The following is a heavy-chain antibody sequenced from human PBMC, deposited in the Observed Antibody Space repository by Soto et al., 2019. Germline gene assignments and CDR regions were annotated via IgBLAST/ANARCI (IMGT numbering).Heavy chain of an antibody. Sequence: PGGSLRLSCAASGFSFSTYDMDWVRQAPGKAPEWIAHISTTSFTIYYADSVKGRFTISRDNARNPLYLEMKSLRDEDTAVYYCARDRCFDGSCYSASDSWGQGILVTVSS. CDR2: ISTTSFTI. J-gene: IGHJ5*01. D-gene: IGHD2-15*01. CDR3: ARDRCFDGSCYSASDS. V-gene: IGHV3-48*02. CDR1: GFSFSTYD.